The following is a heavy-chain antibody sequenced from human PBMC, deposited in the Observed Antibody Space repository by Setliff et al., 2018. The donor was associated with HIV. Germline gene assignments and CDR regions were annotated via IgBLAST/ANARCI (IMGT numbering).Heavy chain of an antibody. CDR1: GDSVSGRSYY. CDR3: AQLGMVDDFDY. D-gene: IGHD1-1*01. Sequence: KPSETLSLTCTVSGDSVSGRSYYWSWIRQPPGKGLEWIGYIYYSGSTNYNPSLKSRVTISVDTSKNHFSLKLRSVTAADTAVYYCAQLGMVDDFDYWGQGTLVTVSS. V-gene: IGHV4-61*03. CDR2: IYYSGST. J-gene: IGHJ4*02.